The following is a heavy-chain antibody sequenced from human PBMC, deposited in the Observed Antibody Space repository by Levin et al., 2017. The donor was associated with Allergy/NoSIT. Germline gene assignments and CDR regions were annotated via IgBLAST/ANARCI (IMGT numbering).Heavy chain of an antibody. CDR1: GYTFTGYY. Sequence: ASVKVSCKASGYTFTGYYVHWVRQAPGQGLEWMGWIDPFSGDTNYSQKFQGKVTMTRDTMNTAYLELSRLRSYATAVYYWASFPPTYQLLENPPEDFYYGLDVWGQGTTVIVSS. CDR3: ASFPPTYQLLENPPEDFYYGLDV. V-gene: IGHV1-2*02. J-gene: IGHJ6*02. CDR2: IDPFSGDT. D-gene: IGHD2-2*01.